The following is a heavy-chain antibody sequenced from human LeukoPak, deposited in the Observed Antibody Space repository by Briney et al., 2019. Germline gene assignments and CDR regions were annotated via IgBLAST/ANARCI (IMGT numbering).Heavy chain of an antibody. CDR1: GITFRSSS. Sequence: PGRSLRLSCVASGITFRSSSIHWVRQAPGKGLEWLAFIRFDGSTKYYADSVKGRFTVSRDNSKSTLYLQMNSLRAEDTAVYYCAQPDFWGQGTLVTVSS. V-gene: IGHV3-30*02. CDR2: IRFDGSTK. CDR3: AQPDF. J-gene: IGHJ4*02.